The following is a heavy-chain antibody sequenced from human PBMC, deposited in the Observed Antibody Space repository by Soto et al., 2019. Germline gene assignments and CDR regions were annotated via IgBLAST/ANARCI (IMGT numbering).Heavy chain of an antibody. CDR3: ATAYCGGDCYSWYYGMDV. CDR1: GYSFTIYW. D-gene: IGHD2-21*02. CDR2: IYPGDSDT. Sequence: GESLKISCNGSGYSFTIYWIGWVRQMPGKGLEWMGIIYPGDSDTRYSPSFQGQVTISADKSISTAYLQWSSLKASDTAMYYCATAYCGGDCYSWYYGMDVWGQGTTVTVSS. V-gene: IGHV5-51*01. J-gene: IGHJ6*02.